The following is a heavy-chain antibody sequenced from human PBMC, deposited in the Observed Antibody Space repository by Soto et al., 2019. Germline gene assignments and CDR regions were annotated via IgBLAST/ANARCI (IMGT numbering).Heavy chain of an antibody. CDR2: IWYDGSNK. V-gene: IGHV3-33*01. D-gene: IGHD6-19*01. J-gene: IGHJ4*02. CDR3: ARDRYSSGWYDLDY. Sequence: KGLAWVAVIWYDGSNKYYADSVKGRFTISRDNSKNTLYLQMNSLRAEDTAVYYCARDRYSSGWYDLDYWGQGTLVTVSS.